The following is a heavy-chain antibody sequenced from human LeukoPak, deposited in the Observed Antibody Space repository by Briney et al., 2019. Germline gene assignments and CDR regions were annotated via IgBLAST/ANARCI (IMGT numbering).Heavy chain of an antibody. CDR1: GYTFTSYD. D-gene: IGHD3-22*01. J-gene: IGHJ4*02. V-gene: IGHV1-8*01. Sequence: ASVKVSCKASGYTFTSYDINWVRQATEQGLEWMGWMNPNSGNTGYAQKFQGRVTMTRNTSISTAYMELSSLRSEDTAVYYCARGVDYYDSSGLVDYWGQGTLVTVSS. CDR3: ARGVDYYDSSGLVDY. CDR2: MNPNSGNT.